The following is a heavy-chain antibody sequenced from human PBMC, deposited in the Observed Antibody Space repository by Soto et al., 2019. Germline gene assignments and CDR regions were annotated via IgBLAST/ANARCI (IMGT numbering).Heavy chain of an antibody. V-gene: IGHV1-69*13. CDR3: AVGGYDQYYFDY. J-gene: IGHJ4*02. CDR1: GGTFSSYA. Sequence: ASVKVSCKASGGTFSSYAISWVRQAPGQGLEWMGGIIPIFGTANYAQKFQGRVTITADESTSTAYMELSSLRSEDTAVYYCAVGGYDQYYFDYWGQGTLVTVSS. CDR2: IIPIFGTA. D-gene: IGHD5-12*01.